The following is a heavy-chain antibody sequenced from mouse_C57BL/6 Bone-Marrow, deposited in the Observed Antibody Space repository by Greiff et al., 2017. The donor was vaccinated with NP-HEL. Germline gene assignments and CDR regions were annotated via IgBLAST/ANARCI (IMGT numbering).Heavy chain of an antibody. Sequence: DVMLVESGGGLVQPKGSLKLSCAASGFSFNTYAMNWVRQAPGKGLEWVARIRSKSNNYATYYADSVKDRFTISRDASESMLYLQMNNLKTEDTAMYYCVRHSDYDGSRRYFDVWGTGTTVTVSS. CDR2: IRSKSNNYAT. V-gene: IGHV10-1*01. D-gene: IGHD1-1*01. CDR1: GFSFNTYA. CDR3: VRHSDYDGSRRYFDV. J-gene: IGHJ1*03.